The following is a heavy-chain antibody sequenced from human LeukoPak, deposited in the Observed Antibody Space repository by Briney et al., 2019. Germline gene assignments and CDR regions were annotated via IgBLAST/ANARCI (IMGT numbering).Heavy chain of an antibody. D-gene: IGHD1-26*01. V-gene: IGHV4-39*07. J-gene: IGHJ5*02. CDR1: GGSISGSSHY. Sequence: SETLSLTCTVSGGSISGSSHYWGWIRQPPGKGLEWIGSIYYSGSTYYNPSLESRVTVSVDTSKNQFSLRLNSVTAADTAVYYCARSRAFNSGAFDPWGQGSLVTVSS. CDR3: ARSRAFNSGAFDP. CDR2: IYYSGST.